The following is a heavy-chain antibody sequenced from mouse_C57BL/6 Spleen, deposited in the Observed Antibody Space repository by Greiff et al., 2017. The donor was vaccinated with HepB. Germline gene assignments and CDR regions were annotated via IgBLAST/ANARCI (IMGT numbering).Heavy chain of an antibody. V-gene: IGHV1-50*01. D-gene: IGHD1-1*01. J-gene: IGHJ1*03. CDR3: ARAFTVVAHWYFDV. CDR1: GYTFTSYW. Sequence: VQLQQPGAELVKPGASVKLSCKASGYTFTSYWMQWVKQRPGQGLEWIGEIDPSDSYTNYNQKFKGKATLTVDTSSSTAYMQLSSLTSEDSAVYYGARAFTVVAHWYFDVWGTGTTVTVSS. CDR2: IDPSDSYT.